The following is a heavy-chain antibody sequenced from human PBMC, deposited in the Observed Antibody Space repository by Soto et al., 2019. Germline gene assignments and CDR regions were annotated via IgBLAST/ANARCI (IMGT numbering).Heavy chain of an antibody. CDR2: ISYDGSNK. D-gene: IGHD1-26*01. V-gene: IGHV3-30*04. CDR3: AKDISGTYYKGAFDI. J-gene: IGHJ3*02. CDR1: GFTFSSYA. Sequence: QPGGSLRLSCAASGFTFSSYALHWVRQTPGKGLDWVAVISYDGSNKYYADSVKGRFTVSRDNSKNTVSLQMNSLRAEDTAVYYCAKDISGTYYKGAFDIWGQGTMVTVSS.